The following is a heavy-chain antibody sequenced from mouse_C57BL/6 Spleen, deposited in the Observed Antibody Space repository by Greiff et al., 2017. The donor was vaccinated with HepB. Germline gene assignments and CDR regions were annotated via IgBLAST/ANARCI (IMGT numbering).Heavy chain of an antibody. Sequence: QVQLQQPGAELVRPGSSVKLSCKASGYTFTSYWMHWVKQRPIQGLEWIGNIDPSDSETHYNQKFKDKATLTVDKSSSTAYMQLSSLTSEDSAVYYCARRSRTAQATDYWGQGTTLTVSS. V-gene: IGHV1-52*01. CDR3: ARRSRTAQATDY. D-gene: IGHD3-2*02. J-gene: IGHJ2*01. CDR2: IDPSDSET. CDR1: GYTFTSYW.